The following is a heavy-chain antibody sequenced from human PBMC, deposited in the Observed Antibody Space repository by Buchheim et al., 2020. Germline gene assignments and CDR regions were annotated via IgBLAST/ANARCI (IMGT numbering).Heavy chain of an antibody. V-gene: IGHV3-33*06. D-gene: IGHD5-18*01. J-gene: IGHJ4*02. CDR2: IWYDGSNK. CDR3: AKDMDTAMVMTFDY. Sequence: QVQLVESGGGVVQPGRSLRLSCAASGFTFSSYGMHWVRQAPGKGLEWVAVIWYDGSNKYYADSVKGRFTISRDNSKNTLYLQMNSLRAEDTAVYYCAKDMDTAMVMTFDYWGQGTL. CDR1: GFTFSSYG.